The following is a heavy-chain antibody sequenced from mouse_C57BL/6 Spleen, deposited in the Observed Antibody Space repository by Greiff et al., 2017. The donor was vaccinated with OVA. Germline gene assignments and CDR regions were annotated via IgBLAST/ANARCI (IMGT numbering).Heavy chain of an antibody. CDR3: ASGSSGYVDY. V-gene: IGHV1-59*01. CDR2: IDPSDSYT. D-gene: IGHD3-2*02. CDR1: GYTFTSYW. J-gene: IGHJ2*01. Sequence: QVQLQQPGAELVRPGTSVKLSCKASGYTFTSYWMHWVKQRPGQGLEWIGVIDPSDSYTNYNQKFKGKATLTVDTSSSTAYMQLSSLPSEDSAVYYCASGSSGYVDYWGQGTTLTVSS.